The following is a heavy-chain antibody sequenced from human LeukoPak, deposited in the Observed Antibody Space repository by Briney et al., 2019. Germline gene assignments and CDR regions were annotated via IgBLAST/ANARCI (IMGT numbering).Heavy chain of an antibody. CDR2: IYPGDSDT. J-gene: IGHJ4*02. D-gene: IGHD4-17*01. Sequence: GESLKISCKGSGYSFTSYWIGLVRQMPGKGLEWMGIIYPGDSDTRYSPSFQGQVTISAHQSISPAYLQWSRLKASDTAMYYCARQASDGDYKKFDYWRQGTLVTVSS. V-gene: IGHV5-51*01. CDR1: GYSFTSYW. CDR3: ARQASDGDYKKFDY.